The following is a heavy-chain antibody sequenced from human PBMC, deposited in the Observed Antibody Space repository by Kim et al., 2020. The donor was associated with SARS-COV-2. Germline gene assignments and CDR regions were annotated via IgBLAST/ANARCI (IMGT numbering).Heavy chain of an antibody. Sequence: SETLSLTCTVSGGSISSYYWSWIRQPPGKGLEWIGYIYYSGSTNYNPSLKSRVTISIDTSKNQFSLKLSSVTAADTAVYYCARGRERPYYYYGMDVWGQGTTVAVSS. CDR1: GGSISSYY. V-gene: IGHV4-59*13. J-gene: IGHJ6*02. CDR3: ARGRERPYYYYGMDV. CDR2: IYYSGST.